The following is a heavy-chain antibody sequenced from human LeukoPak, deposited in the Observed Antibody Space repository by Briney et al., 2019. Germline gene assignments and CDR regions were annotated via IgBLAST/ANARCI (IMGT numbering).Heavy chain of an antibody. CDR3: ARGDLYGDYGILT. V-gene: IGHV3-33*01. CDR2: IWYDGSHQ. Sequence: GGSLRLSCAASGFTFNSYGMHWVRQAPGKGLEWVAVIWYDGSHQYYADSVKGRFTISRDNSKNTLYLQMNSLRGEDTAVYYCARGDLYGDYGILTWGQGTLVTVSS. CDR1: GFTFNSYG. D-gene: IGHD4-17*01. J-gene: IGHJ5*02.